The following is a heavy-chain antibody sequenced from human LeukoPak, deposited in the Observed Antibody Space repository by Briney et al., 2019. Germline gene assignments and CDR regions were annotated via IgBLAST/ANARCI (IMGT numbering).Heavy chain of an antibody. CDR2: ISATDGST. V-gene: IGHV3-23*01. CDR3: AKEGQPARGWYFDL. D-gene: IGHD6-13*01. Sequence: GGSLRLSCAASGFTFNTYAMTWVRQPPGKGLEWVSAISATDGSTYYGDSVKGRFTISRDNSKNTLYLLMSSLRAEDTALYYCAKEGQPARGWYFDLWGRGTLVTVSS. CDR1: GFTFNTYA. J-gene: IGHJ2*01.